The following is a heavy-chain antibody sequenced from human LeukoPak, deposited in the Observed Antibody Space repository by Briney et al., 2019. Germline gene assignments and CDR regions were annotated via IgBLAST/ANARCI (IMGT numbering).Heavy chain of an antibody. J-gene: IGHJ4*02. Sequence: GGSLRLSCAASGFIVSNNHINWIRQAPGKGLEWVSVIYSGDTTYYSDSVKGRFILSSDNSKNMLYLQMNSLIVEDTAVYYCARERPGSRVLDYWGQGTVVTVSS. CDR2: IYSGDTT. D-gene: IGHD3-10*01. CDR3: ARERPGSRVLDY. CDR1: GFIVSNNH. V-gene: IGHV3-66*01.